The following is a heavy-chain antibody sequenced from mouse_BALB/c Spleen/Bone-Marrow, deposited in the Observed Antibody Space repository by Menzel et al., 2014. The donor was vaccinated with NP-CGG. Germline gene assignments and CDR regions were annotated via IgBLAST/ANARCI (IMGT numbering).Heavy chain of an antibody. V-gene: IGHV1S56*01. CDR2: IFPGDSTT. D-gene: IGHD1-2*01. Sequence: QVQLQQPGVELVKPGASVKLSCKASGNTFTSYDINWVRQRPEQGLEWIGWIFPGDSTTKYNEKFKGKATLSTGKSSSTVHMQLSRLTSEDSAVYFCVRSRLRDWYFDVWGAGTTVTISS. J-gene: IGHJ1*01. CDR3: VRSRLRDWYFDV. CDR1: GNTFTSYD.